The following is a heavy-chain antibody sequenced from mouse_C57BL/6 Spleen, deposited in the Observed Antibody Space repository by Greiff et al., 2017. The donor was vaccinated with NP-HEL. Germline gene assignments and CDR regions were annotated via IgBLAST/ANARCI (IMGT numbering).Heavy chain of an antibody. CDR2: INPGSGGT. CDR1: GYAFTNYL. D-gene: IGHD1-2*01. Sequence: VKLMESGAELVRPGTSVKVSCKASGYAFTNYLIEWVKQRPGQGLEWIGVINPGSGGTNYNEKFKGKATLTADKSSSTAYMQLSSLTSEDSAVYFCARRGYGSDYWGQGTTLTVSS. V-gene: IGHV1-54*01. J-gene: IGHJ2*01. CDR3: ARRGYGSDY.